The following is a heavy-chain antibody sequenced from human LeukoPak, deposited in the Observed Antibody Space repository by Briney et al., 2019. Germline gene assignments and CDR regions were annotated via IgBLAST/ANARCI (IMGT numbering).Heavy chain of an antibody. Sequence: PGGSLRLSCVASGFTFSYYSMNWVRQAPGKGLEWVSVIYNDGSIFYADSLKGRFTISRGNAKNTVYLQMNSLRIEDTAVYYCARGPWDCWGQGTLVTVSS. CDR2: IYNDGSI. CDR1: GFTFSYYS. V-gene: IGHV3-53*05. J-gene: IGHJ4*02. CDR3: ARGPWDC.